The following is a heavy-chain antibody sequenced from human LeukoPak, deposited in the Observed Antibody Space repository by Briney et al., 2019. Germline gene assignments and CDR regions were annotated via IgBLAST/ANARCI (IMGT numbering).Heavy chain of an antibody. CDR3: ARVNRELLREISIDY. J-gene: IGHJ4*02. Sequence: ASVKVSCKASVYTFTNNYMHWVRQAPGQGLEWMGISNPSGGSTRYAQKFQGRVTVTRDTSTSTVYMELSSLRSEDTAVYYCARVNRELLREISIDYWGQGTLVTVSS. D-gene: IGHD1-26*01. V-gene: IGHV1-46*01. CDR2: SNPSGGST. CDR1: VYTFTNNY.